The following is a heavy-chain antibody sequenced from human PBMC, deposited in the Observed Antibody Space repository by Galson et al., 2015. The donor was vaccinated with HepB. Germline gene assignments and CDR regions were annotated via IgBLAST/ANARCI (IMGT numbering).Heavy chain of an antibody. D-gene: IGHD3-10*01. V-gene: IGHV3-11*01. Sequence: SLRLSCAASGFTFGDYYMSWIRQAPGKGLEWISYISGSGDTVHYADSVKGRFTIFRDNAKNSLSLQMSSLTAEDTAVYYCARDYYGSGSYARFDPWGQGTLVTVSS. J-gene: IGHJ5*02. CDR1: GFTFGDYY. CDR2: ISGSGDTV. CDR3: ARDYYGSGSYARFDP.